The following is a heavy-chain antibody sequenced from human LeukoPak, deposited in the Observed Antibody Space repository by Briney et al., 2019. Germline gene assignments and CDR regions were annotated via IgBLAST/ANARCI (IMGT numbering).Heavy chain of an antibody. D-gene: IGHD6-6*01. J-gene: IGHJ6*03. Sequence: SETLSLTCTVSGGSISSSSYYWGWIRQPPGKGLEWIGSIYYSGSTYYNPSLKSRVTISVDTSKNQFSLKLSSVTAADTAVYYCARDLASEYSSSRYMDVWGKGTTVTVSS. V-gene: IGHV4-39*07. CDR1: GGSISSSSYY. CDR3: ARDLASEYSSSRYMDV. CDR2: IYYSGST.